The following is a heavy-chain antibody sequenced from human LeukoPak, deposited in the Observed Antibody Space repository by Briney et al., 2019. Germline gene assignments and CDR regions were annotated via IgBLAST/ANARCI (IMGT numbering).Heavy chain of an antibody. D-gene: IGHD1-7*01. Sequence: GGSLRLSCVASGLTFSRYSMHWVRQAPGKGLEWVSSISSSSSNIYYGESLKGRITISRDNAKNSLYLQMNSLRAEDTAIYYCAKDGKTRNWNYFQAKAVDWGQGTLVTVSS. J-gene: IGHJ4*02. CDR3: AKDGKTRNWNYFQAKAVD. CDR1: GLTFSRYS. CDR2: ISSSSSNI. V-gene: IGHV3-21*04.